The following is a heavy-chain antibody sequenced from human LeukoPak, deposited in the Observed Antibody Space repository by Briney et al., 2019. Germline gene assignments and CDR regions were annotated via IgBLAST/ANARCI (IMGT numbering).Heavy chain of an antibody. V-gene: IGHV4-34*01. Sequence: TSETLSLTCAVYGGSFSGYYWSWIRQPPGKGLEWIGEINHSGSTNYNPSLKSRVTISVDTSKNQFSLKLSSVTAADTAVYYCARGPRSTLYTTYGSGSPYWGQGTLVTVSS. J-gene: IGHJ4*02. CDR3: ARGPRSTLYTTYGSGSPY. CDR1: GGSFSGYY. CDR2: INHSGST. D-gene: IGHD3-10*01.